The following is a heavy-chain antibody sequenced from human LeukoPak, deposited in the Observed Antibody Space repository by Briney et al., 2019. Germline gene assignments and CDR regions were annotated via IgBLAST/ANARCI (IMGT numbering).Heavy chain of an antibody. CDR1: GGTFSSYA. V-gene: IGHV1-69*06. D-gene: IGHD4-17*01. J-gene: IGHJ2*01. CDR3: ASYGDWYFDL. Sequence: GASVKVSCKASGGTFSSYAISWVRQAPGQGLEWMGGIIPIFGTANYAQKFQGRVTITADKSTSTAYMELSSLRSEDTAVYCCASYGDWYFDLWGRGTLVTVSS. CDR2: IIPIFGTA.